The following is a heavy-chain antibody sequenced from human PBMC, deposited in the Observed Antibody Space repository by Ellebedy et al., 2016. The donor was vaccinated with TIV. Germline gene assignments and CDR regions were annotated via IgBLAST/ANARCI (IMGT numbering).Heavy chain of an antibody. J-gene: IGHJ5*02. CDR3: ARDGQGEITIFGVVINTEAHNWFDP. Sequence: GESLKISCAASNFTFSVYWMHWVRQVPGKGLVWVSRINSDGSSTSYSDSVKGRFTISSDNAKNTLYLQMNSLRAEDTAVYSCARDGQGEITIFGVVINTEAHNWFDPWGQGTLVTVSS. V-gene: IGHV3-74*01. D-gene: IGHD3-3*01. CDR2: INSDGSST. CDR1: NFTFSVYW.